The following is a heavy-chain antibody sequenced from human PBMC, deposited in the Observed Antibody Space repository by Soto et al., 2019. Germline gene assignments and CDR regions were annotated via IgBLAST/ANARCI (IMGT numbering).Heavy chain of an antibody. CDR1: GFTFSSYA. J-gene: IGHJ6*02. CDR2: ISSSGGST. CDR3: AGDGSYYYYYGMDV. Sequence: PGGSLRLSCAASGFTFSSYAMSWVRQAPGKGLEWVSTISSSGGSTYYTDSVKGRFTISRDNSNNTLFLQMNSLRAEDTAVYYCAGDGSYYYYYGMDVWGQGTTVTVSS. V-gene: IGHV3-23*01.